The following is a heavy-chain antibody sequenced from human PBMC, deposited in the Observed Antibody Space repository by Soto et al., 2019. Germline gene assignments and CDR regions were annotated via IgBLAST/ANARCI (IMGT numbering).Heavy chain of an antibody. Sequence: GASVKVSCKTSGFTFTNSAVQWVRQARGQRLEWTGWIIVASGRTNYAREVQERVTISRDTSTSTAYMELSGLRSEDTAVYYCVAELYSGGGCCSFDFWGQGTMVTVSS. CDR3: VAELYSGGGCCSFDF. CDR1: GFTFTNSA. D-gene: IGHD2-21*02. CDR2: IIVASGRT. V-gene: IGHV1-58*01. J-gene: IGHJ3*01.